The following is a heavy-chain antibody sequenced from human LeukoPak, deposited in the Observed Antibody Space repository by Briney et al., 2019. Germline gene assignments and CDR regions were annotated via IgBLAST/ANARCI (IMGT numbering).Heavy chain of an antibody. CDR2: INDYTGNT. D-gene: IGHD3-22*01. J-gene: IGHJ6*02. V-gene: IGHV4-34*01. Sequence: SETLSLTCDVFGGSFTDYFWTWIRQSPGKGLEWIGEINDYTGNTNYNPSLNSRVSMSLEKSKNQFSLELRSVTAADTALYYCARGRIAKIVVVHSFHYGMDVWGQGTTVTVSS. CDR3: ARGRIAKIVVVHSFHYGMDV. CDR1: GGSFTDYF.